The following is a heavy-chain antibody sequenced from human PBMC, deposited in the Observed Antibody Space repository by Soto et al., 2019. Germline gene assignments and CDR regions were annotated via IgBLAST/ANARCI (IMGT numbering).Heavy chain of an antibody. CDR1: GFTFSGSA. CDR2: IRSKANSYAT. V-gene: IGHV3-73*01. D-gene: IGHD7-27*01. J-gene: IGHJ6*02. CDR3: TTLTRYDYYGIDV. Sequence: PGGSLRLSCAASGFTFSGSAMHWVRQASGKGLEWVGRIRSKANSYATAYAASVKGRFTISRDDSKNTAYLQMNSLKTEDTAVYYCTTLTRYDYYGIDVWGQRTTVTVSS.